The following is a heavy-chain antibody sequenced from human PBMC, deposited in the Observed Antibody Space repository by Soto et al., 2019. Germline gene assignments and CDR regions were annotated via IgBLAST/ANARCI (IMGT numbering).Heavy chain of an antibody. J-gene: IGHJ5*02. CDR3: ARMGRSVAPSWFDP. V-gene: IGHV4-4*07. CDR1: GGSISSYY. D-gene: IGHD3-10*01. CDR2: IYTSGST. Sequence: SETRSLTCTVSGGSISSYYWSWIRQPAGKGLEWIGRIYTSGSTNYNPSLKSRVTMSVDTSKNQFSLKLSSVTAADTAVYYCARMGRSVAPSWFDPWGQGTLVTVSS.